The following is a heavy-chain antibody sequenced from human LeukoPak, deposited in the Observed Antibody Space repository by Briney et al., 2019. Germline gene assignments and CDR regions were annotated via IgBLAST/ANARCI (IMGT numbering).Heavy chain of an antibody. V-gene: IGHV3-23*01. CDR2: ISGSGGTT. Sequence: GGSLRLSCAASGFTFSSYAMSWFRQAPGKGLEWISAISGSGGTTYYAASVKGRFTISRDNSKNTLYLQMNSLRAEDTAVYYCATRDIVVVPAATHGAFDIWGQGTMVTVSS. J-gene: IGHJ3*02. D-gene: IGHD2-2*01. CDR1: GFTFSSYA. CDR3: ATRDIVVVPAATHGAFDI.